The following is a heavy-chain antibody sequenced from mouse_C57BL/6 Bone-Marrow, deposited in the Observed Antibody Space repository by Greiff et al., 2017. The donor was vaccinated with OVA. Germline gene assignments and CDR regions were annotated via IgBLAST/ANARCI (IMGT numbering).Heavy chain of an antibody. Sequence: EVKVEESGGGLVQPGGSLKLSCAASGFTFSDYGMAWVRQAPRKGPEWVAFISNLAFSIYYADTVTGRFPISRENAKNTLYLGMSSLRSEDTAMYYCASQVAYYDYYVCYFDYWGQGTTLTVSS. V-gene: IGHV5-15*04. J-gene: IGHJ2*01. D-gene: IGHD2-4*01. CDR3: ASQVAYYDYYVCYFDY. CDR2: ISNLAFSI. CDR1: GFTFSDYG.